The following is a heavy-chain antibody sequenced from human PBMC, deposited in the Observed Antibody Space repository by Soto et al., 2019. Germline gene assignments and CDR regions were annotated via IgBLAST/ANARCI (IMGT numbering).Heavy chain of an antibody. J-gene: IGHJ4*01. CDR2: IWHDGSNE. CDR3: ARDPGNSPFDY. Sequence: QVQLVESGGGVVQPGWSLRLSCAASGFTFRNNGMHWVRQAPGKGLEWVAVIWHDGSNENYANSVRGRFTISRDNSKNILYLQMNSLRAEDSAMYYCARDPGNSPFDYWGQGTLVTVSS. D-gene: IGHD1-26*01. CDR1: GFTFRNNG. V-gene: IGHV3-33*01.